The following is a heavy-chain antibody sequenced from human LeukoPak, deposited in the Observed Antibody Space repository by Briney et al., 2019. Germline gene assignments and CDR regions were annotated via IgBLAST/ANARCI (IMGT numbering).Heavy chain of an antibody. CDR3: AKKKGYCTNGACYRYFDY. CDR2: MSGRGGST. Sequence: PAGGSLRLSCAASGFTFSSYAMSWVRQAPGKGLEWVSAMSGRGGSTYYADSVKGRFTIARDNSKNTLYLQMNSLRAEDTAVYYCAKKKGYCTNGACYRYFDYWGQGTLVTVSS. CDR1: GFTFSSYA. D-gene: IGHD2-8*01. J-gene: IGHJ4*02. V-gene: IGHV3-23*01.